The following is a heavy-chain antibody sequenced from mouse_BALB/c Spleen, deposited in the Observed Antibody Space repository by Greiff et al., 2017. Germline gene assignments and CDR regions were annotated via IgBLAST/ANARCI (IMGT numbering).Heavy chain of an antibody. Sequence: VQLQQSAAELARPGASVKMSCKASGYTFTSYTMHWVKQRPGQGLEWIGYINPSSGYTEYNQKFKDKTTLTADKSSSTAYMQLSSLTSEDSAVYYCARGEYGKDYAMDYWGQGTSVTVSS. CDR1: GYTFTSYT. V-gene: IGHV1-4*02. D-gene: IGHD2-10*02. CDR2: INPSSGYT. J-gene: IGHJ4*01. CDR3: ARGEYGKDYAMDY.